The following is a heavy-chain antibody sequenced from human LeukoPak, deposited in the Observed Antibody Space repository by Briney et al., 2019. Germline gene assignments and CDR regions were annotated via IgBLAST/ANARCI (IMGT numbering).Heavy chain of an antibody. Sequence: GGSLRLSCAASGFTFSSYAMSWVRQAPGKGLEWVSSISSSSSYIYYADSVKGRFTISRDNAKNSLYLQMNSLRAEDTAVYYCARDLNEYDSSGYYFPFDYWGQGTLVTVSS. CDR1: GFTFSSYA. CDR3: ARDLNEYDSSGYYFPFDY. V-gene: IGHV3-21*01. J-gene: IGHJ4*02. CDR2: ISSSSSYI. D-gene: IGHD3-22*01.